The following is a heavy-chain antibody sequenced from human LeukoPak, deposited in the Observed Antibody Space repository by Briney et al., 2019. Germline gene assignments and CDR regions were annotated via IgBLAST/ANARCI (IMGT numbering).Heavy chain of an antibody. V-gene: IGHV3-30*02. Sequence: GGSLRLSCAASGFTFSSYGTHWVRQTPGKGLEWVAFIRYDGSNKYYADSVKGRFTISRDNSKNTLYLQMNSLRAEDTAVYYCLSGYDSYYYGMDVWGQGTTVTVSS. CDR2: IRYDGSNK. J-gene: IGHJ6*02. D-gene: IGHD5-12*01. CDR1: GFTFSSYG. CDR3: LSGYDSYYYGMDV.